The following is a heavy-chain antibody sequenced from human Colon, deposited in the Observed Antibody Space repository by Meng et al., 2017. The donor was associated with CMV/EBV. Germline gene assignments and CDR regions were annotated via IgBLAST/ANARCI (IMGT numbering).Heavy chain of an antibody. D-gene: IGHD2-15*01. J-gene: IGHJ4*02. CDR3: ARGYGPAAIIDF. Sequence: GESLKISCAASGFTFSSHAMTWVRPVPGKGLEWVSAISASGATTYYADPVRGRFIITRDNSKNSLSLQVNSLRGDDSAIYYCARGYGPAAIIDFWGQGTLVTVSS. CDR2: ISASGATT. CDR1: GFTFSSHA. V-gene: IGHV3-23*01.